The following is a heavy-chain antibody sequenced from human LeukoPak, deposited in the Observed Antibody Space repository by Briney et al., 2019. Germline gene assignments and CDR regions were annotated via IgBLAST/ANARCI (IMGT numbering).Heavy chain of an antibody. J-gene: IGHJ4*02. Sequence: PGGSLRLSCAASGFTFSNFSSYGMHWVRQSPGKGLEWVAVISYDGSNRYYADSVKGRFTISRDNSKNTLYLQINSLRAEDTAVYYCAKDDGYGDHLDYWGQGTLVTVSS. D-gene: IGHD4-17*01. CDR2: ISYDGSNR. CDR3: AKDDGYGDHLDY. V-gene: IGHV3-30*18. CDR1: GFTFSNFSSYG.